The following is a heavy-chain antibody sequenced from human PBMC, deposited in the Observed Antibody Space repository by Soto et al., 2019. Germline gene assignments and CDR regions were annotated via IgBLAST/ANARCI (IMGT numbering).Heavy chain of an antibody. CDR1: GESISSSSYY. CDR3: ARQRTTVVTQAYFDH. Sequence: TLSLTCIVSGESISSSSYYWGWIRQPPGKGLEWIGSIYYSGRTYYNPSFKSRVTISIDASKNQFSLKLSSVTATDTAVYYCARQRTTVVTQAYFDHWGQGALVTVSS. V-gene: IGHV4-39*01. D-gene: IGHD2-21*02. J-gene: IGHJ4*02. CDR2: IYYSGRT.